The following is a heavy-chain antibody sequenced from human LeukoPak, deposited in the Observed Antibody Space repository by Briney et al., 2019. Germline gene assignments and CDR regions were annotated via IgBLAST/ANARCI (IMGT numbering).Heavy chain of an antibody. CDR3: ARGDYGDGPNY. D-gene: IGHD4-17*01. V-gene: IGHV4-31*11. J-gene: IGHJ4*02. CDR1: GGSISSGGYY. Sequence: SETLSLTCAVSGGSISSGGYYWSWIRQLPGTGLEWIGHIFYSGSTYNNPSLKSRVTISVDTSKNQFSLKLSSVTAADTAVYYCARGDYGDGPNYWGQGTLATVSS. CDR2: IFYSGST.